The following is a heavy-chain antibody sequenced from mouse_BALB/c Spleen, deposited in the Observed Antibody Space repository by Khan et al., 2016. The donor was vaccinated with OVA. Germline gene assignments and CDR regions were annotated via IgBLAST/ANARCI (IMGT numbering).Heavy chain of an antibody. CDR1: GFSLTNYG. CDR3: ARQPYYHYYVLDY. D-gene: IGHD2-10*01. Sequence: QVQLKQSGPGLVAPSQSLSITCTISGFSLTNYGIHWVRQPPGKGLEWLVVIWSDGSTTYNSTLKSRLSITKDNSKSQVFLKMNSLQIDDTAMYYSARQPYYHYYVLDYWGQGTSVTVSS. J-gene: IGHJ4*01. CDR2: IWSDGST. V-gene: IGHV2-6-1*01.